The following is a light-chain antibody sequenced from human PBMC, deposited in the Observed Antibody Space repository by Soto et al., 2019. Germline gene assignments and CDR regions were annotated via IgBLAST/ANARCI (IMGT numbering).Light chain of an antibody. CDR1: QDISNY. V-gene: IGKV1-33*01. CDR2: DAS. CDR3: QQYDNLRIT. J-gene: IGKJ4*01. Sequence: DIQMTQSPSSLSASVGDRVTITCQASQDISNYLNWYQQKPGKAPKLLIYDASNLETGVPSRFSGSGSGTDFTFTISSLQPEDIATYYCQQYDNLRITFGGGTKGDIK.